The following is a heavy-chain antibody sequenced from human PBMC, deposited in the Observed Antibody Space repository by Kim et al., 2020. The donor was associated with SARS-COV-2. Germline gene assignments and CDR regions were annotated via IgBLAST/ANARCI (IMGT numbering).Heavy chain of an antibody. CDR2: INHSGST. J-gene: IGHJ2*01. CDR1: GGSFSGFY. D-gene: IGHD3-10*01. Sequence: SETLSLTCAVSGGSFSGFYWSWICQPPGRGLEWIGVINHSGSTNYYPYPNSRVTISVDTYKNQFPLTLTSGTATATAADYCSRTWSHTSGSGSYVCDL. CDR3: SRTWSHTSGSGSYVCDL. V-gene: IGHV4-34*01.